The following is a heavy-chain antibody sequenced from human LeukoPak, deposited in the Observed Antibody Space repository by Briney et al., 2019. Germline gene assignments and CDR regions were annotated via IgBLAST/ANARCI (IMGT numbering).Heavy chain of an antibody. CDR2: IYYSGST. D-gene: IGHD1-20*01. Sequence: SETLSLTCTVSGGSISSSSYYWGWIRQPPGKGLEWIGSIYYSGSTYYNPSLKSRVTISVDTSKNQFSLKLSSVTAADTAVYYCARVLYNSDWFDPWGQGTLVTVSS. CDR1: GGSISSSSYY. V-gene: IGHV4-39*01. J-gene: IGHJ5*02. CDR3: ARVLYNSDWFDP.